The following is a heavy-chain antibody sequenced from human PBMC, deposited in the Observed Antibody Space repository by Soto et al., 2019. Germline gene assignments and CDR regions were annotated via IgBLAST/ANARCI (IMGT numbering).Heavy chain of an antibody. CDR1: GGSFSGYY. CDR2: INHSGST. D-gene: IGHD6-13*01. Sequence: PSETLSLTCAVYGGSFSGYYRSWIRQPPGKGLEWIGEINHSGSTNYNPSLKSRVTISVDTSRDQFSLKLSSVTAADTAMYYCGGSNSWYYFDYWGQGTLVTVSS. V-gene: IGHV4-34*01. J-gene: IGHJ4*02. CDR3: GGSNSWYYFDY.